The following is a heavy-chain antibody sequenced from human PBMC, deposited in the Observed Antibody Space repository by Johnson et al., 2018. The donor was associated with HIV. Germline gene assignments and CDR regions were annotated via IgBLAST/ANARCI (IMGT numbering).Heavy chain of an antibody. Sequence: VLLVESGGGVVQPGRSLRLSCAASGFTFSSSWMHWVCQAPEKGLEWVADIKCDGSEKYYVDSVKGRLTISRDNAKNSLYLQVNSLRAEDMTVYYCVRERIAAAGLDAFDIWGQGTMVTVSS. J-gene: IGHJ3*02. CDR1: GFTFSSSW. D-gene: IGHD6-13*01. CDR2: IKCDGSEK. V-gene: IGHV3-52*01. CDR3: VRERIAAAGLDAFDI.